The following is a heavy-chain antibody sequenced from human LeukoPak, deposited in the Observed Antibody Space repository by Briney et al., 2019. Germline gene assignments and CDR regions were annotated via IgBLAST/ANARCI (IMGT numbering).Heavy chain of an antibody. D-gene: IGHD2-15*01. Sequence: ASVKVSCKASGYTFTSYDINWVRQATGQGLEWMGWMNPNSGNTGYAQKFQGRVTMTRDTSISTAYMELSRLRSDDTAVYYCATTGYCSGGSCRRTYYYYYYMDVWGKGTTVTISS. CDR2: MNPNSGNT. V-gene: IGHV1-8*02. CDR3: ATTGYCSGGSCRRTYYYYYYMDV. CDR1: GYTFTSYD. J-gene: IGHJ6*03.